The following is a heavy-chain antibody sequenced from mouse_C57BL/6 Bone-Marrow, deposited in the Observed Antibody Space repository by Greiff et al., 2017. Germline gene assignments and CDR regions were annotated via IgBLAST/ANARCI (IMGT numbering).Heavy chain of an antibody. Sequence: EVQVVESGPVLVKPGASVKMSCKASGYTFTDYYMNWVKQSHGKSLEWIGVINPYNGGTSYNQKFKGKATLTVDKSSSTAYMELNSLTSEDSAVYYCALYDGYYLYYAMDYWGQGTSVTVSS. CDR3: ALYDGYYLYYAMDY. CDR1: GYTFTDYY. CDR2: INPYNGGT. V-gene: IGHV1-19*01. D-gene: IGHD2-3*01. J-gene: IGHJ4*01.